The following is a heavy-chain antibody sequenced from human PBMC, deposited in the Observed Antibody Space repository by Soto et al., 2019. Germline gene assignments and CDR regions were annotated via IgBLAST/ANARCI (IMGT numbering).Heavy chain of an antibody. Sequence: SETLSLTCTVSGASMSSGGYYWTWIRQSPGKGLEWIGYIYYSGSTYYNPSLESRVAISLDTSRSQFSLTLHSVTAADTAIYYCARPRHNNFFHPSGQVTPLTVS. J-gene: IGHJ5*02. CDR3: ARPRHNNFFHP. CDR2: IYYSGST. D-gene: IGHD6-6*01. CDR1: GASMSSGGYY. V-gene: IGHV4-31*03.